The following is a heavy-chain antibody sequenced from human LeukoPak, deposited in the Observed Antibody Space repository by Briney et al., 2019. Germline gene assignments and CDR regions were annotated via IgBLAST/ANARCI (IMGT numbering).Heavy chain of an antibody. J-gene: IGHJ6*04. CDR2: IYHSGST. CDR1: GYSISSGYY. D-gene: IGHD3-10*01. Sequence: PSETLSLTCAVSGYSISSGYYWGWIRQPPGKGLEWIGSIYHSGSTYYNPSLKSRVTISVDTSKNQFSLELSSVTAADTAVYYCAREDYYGPYYYGMDVWGKGTTVTVSS. CDR3: AREDYYGPYYYGMDV. V-gene: IGHV4-38-2*02.